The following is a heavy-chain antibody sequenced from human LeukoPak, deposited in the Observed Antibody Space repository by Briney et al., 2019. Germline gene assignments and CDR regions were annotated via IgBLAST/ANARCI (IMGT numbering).Heavy chain of an antibody. D-gene: IGHD6-19*01. CDR3: ARDQGCSSGWCAYYYYGMDV. Sequence: GASVKLSCKASGYTFTSYYMNWVRQAPGQGLEWMGIINHSGGSKNYVETFKGRVTMTRDNSKSTVYMELSSLRSEDTAVYYCARDQGCSSGWCAYYYYGMDVWGQGTTVTVSS. CDR1: GYTFTSYY. CDR2: INHSGGSK. V-gene: IGHV1-46*03. J-gene: IGHJ6*02.